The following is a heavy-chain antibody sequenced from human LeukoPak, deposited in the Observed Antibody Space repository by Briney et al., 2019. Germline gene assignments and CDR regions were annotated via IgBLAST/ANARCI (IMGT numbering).Heavy chain of an antibody. CDR2: ISSSGSTI. D-gene: IGHD3-3*01. J-gene: IGHJ4*02. CDR3: ARAPPAGYDFWSGYYDY. V-gene: IGHV3-48*03. Sequence: GGSLRLSCAASGFTFSSYEMNWVRQAPGKGLEWVSYISSSGSTIYYADSVKGRFTISRDNAKNSLYLQMNSLRAEDTAVYYCARAPPAGYDFWSGYYDYWGQGTLVTVSS. CDR1: GFTFSSYE.